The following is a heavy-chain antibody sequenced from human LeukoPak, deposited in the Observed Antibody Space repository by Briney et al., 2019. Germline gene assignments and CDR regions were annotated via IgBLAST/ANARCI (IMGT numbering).Heavy chain of an antibody. D-gene: IGHD5-18*01. J-gene: IGHJ4*02. CDR1: GFTVSGTR. CDR2: INNDGRGT. Sequence: GGSLRLSCAPSGFTVSGTRMHWVRQAPERGLVWVSRINNDGRGTSYADPVKGRFTISRDNAKNTLYMQMNSLRAEDTAVYYCGTAFEFWGQGTLVTVSS. CDR3: GTAFEF. V-gene: IGHV3-74*01.